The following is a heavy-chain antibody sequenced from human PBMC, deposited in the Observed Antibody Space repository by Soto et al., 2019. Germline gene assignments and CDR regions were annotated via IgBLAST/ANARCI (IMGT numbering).Heavy chain of an antibody. CDR3: AASLTAGGFDI. Sequence: LXLFCAASGFTFTNAYMSWVRQAPGKGLEWVGRLTSKHVGGTTDYTAPVKGRVSISGDGSKNTLYLQMNSLKTEDTAVYYCAASLTAGGFDIWGQGTMVTVSS. CDR1: GFTFTNAY. J-gene: IGHJ3*02. D-gene: IGHD3-16*01. CDR2: LTSKHVGGTT. V-gene: IGHV3-15*01.